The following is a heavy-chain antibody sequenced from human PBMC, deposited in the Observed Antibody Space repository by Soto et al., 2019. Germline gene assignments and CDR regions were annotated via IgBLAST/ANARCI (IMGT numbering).Heavy chain of an antibody. D-gene: IGHD2-21*01. V-gene: IGHV4-4*02. J-gene: IGHJ4*02. CDR2: IYHTGST. CDR1: GGSLSSSNW. Sequence: SETLSLTCVVSGGSLSSSNWWSWVRQPPGKGLEWIGEIYHTGSTTYNPSLNSRVTISVDKSKNQFSLELSSVTAADTAVYYCARDSGGGADYWGQGTLVNVSS. CDR3: ARDSGGGADY.